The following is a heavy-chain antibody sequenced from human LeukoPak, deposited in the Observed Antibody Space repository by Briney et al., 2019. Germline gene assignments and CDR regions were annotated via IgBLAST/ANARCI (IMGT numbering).Heavy chain of an antibody. Sequence: PGRSLRLSCAASGFTFSSYAMYWVRQAPGKGLEWVAVISYDGSNEYYADSVKGRFTISRDNSKITLYLQMNSLRAEDTAVYYCASRRSGWPNDAFDIWGQGTMVTVTS. J-gene: IGHJ3*02. D-gene: IGHD6-19*01. CDR1: GFTFSSYA. CDR2: ISYDGSNE. V-gene: IGHV3-30-3*01. CDR3: ASRRSGWPNDAFDI.